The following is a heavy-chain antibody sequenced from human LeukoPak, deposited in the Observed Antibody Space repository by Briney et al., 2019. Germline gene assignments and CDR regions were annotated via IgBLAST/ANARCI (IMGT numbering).Heavy chain of an antibody. J-gene: IGHJ4*02. CDR1: GFTFSSYS. D-gene: IGHD3/OR15-3a*01. CDR2: ISSSSSYI. V-gene: IGHV3-21*01. CDR3: ARGDMIFGLLKNFDY. Sequence: GGSLRLSCAASGFTFSSYSMNWVRQAPGKGLEWVSSISSSSSYIYYADSVKGRFTISRDNAKNSLYLQMTSLRAEDTAVYYCARGDMIFGLLKNFDYWGQGTLVTVSS.